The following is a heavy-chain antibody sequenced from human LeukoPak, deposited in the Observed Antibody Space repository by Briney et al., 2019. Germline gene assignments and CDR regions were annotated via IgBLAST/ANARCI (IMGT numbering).Heavy chain of an antibody. J-gene: IGHJ4*02. CDR3: ARAGASRRYYFDY. V-gene: IGHV3-21*01. D-gene: IGHD1-26*01. Sequence: GGSLRLSCAASGFTFSSYSMNWVRQAPGKGLEWVSSISGSSSYIYYADSVKGRFTISRHNAKNSLYLQMNSLRAEDTAVYFCARAGASRRYYFDYWGQGTLVTVSS. CDR1: GFTFSSYS. CDR2: ISGSSSYI.